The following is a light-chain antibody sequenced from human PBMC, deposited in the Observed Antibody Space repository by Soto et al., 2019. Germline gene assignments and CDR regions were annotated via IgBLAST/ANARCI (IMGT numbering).Light chain of an antibody. CDR1: QTLLHRDGKTY. CDR3: MQTIQPAFT. Sequence: EIVMTQSPLSLSVTPGQPASISCKSSQTLLHRDGKTYLYWYLQRTGQPPQLLIHEASNRFSGVPDRFSGSGSGTDLTLKISRVEAEDVGVYYCMQTIQPAFTFGQGTKLEIK. J-gene: IGKJ2*01. V-gene: IGKV2D-29*01. CDR2: EAS.